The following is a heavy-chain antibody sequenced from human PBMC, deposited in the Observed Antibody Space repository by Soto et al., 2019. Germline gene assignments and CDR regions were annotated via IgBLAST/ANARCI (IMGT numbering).Heavy chain of an antibody. V-gene: IGHV3-53*01. J-gene: IGHJ6*02. CDR3: ARIGGTSYYYGMDV. CDR2: IYSGGST. D-gene: IGHD1-7*01. Sequence: GSLRLSCAASGFTVSSNYMSWVRQAPGKGLEWVSVIYSGGSTYYADSVKGRFTISRDNSKNTLYLQMNSLRAEDTAVYYCARIGGTSYYYGMDVWGQGTTVTVSS. CDR1: GFTVSSNY.